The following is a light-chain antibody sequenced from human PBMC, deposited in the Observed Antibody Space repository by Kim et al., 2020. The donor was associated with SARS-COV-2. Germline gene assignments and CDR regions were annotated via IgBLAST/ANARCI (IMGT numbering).Light chain of an antibody. CDR3: NSRDSSGNRLV. CDR2: ANN. V-gene: IGLV3-19*01. Sequence: SSELTQDPAVSVALGQTVRITCQGDSLRSYYASWYQQKPGQAPLLVIYANNNRPSGIPDRFSGSSSGNTASLTITGAQAEDEADYYCNSRDSSGNRLVFG. CDR1: SLRSYY. J-gene: IGLJ2*01.